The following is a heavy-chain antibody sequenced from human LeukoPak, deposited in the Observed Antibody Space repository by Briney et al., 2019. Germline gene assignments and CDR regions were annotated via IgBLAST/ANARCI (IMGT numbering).Heavy chain of an antibody. Sequence: GASVKVSCKASGYTFTDYYMHWVRQAPGQGLEWMGWINPSSGGTNYAQKFQGRVTMTRDTSISTAYMELSRLRSDDTAVYYCARSSRLELVDDYWGQGTLVTVSS. CDR2: INPSSGGT. V-gene: IGHV1-2*02. D-gene: IGHD6-6*01. CDR3: ARSSRLELVDDY. J-gene: IGHJ4*02. CDR1: GYTFTDYY.